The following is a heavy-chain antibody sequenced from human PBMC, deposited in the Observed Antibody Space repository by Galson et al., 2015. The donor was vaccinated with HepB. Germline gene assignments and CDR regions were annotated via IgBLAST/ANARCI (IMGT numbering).Heavy chain of an antibody. V-gene: IGHV4-39*01. CDR2: IYYNGST. CDR1: GGSISSSSYY. Sequence: LSLTCTVSGGSISSSSYYWGWIRRPPGKGLEWIGSIYYNGSTDYNPSLKSRVTISVATSKNHFFLKLSSETAADTAVFYCARHRLITTPLGRTWFDPWGQGTRVTVSS. J-gene: IGHJ5*02. CDR3: ARHRLITTPLGRTWFDP. D-gene: IGHD1/OR15-1a*01.